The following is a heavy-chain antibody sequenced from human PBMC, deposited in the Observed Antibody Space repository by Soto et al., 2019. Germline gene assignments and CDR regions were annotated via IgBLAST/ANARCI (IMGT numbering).Heavy chain of an antibody. CDR1: GGSISNHY. V-gene: IGHV4-59*11. CDR2: IYYNGNT. Sequence: SETLSLTCTVSGGSISNHYWSWIRQPPGKGLEWIGYIYYNGNTNYNPSLKSRVTISVDTSKNQFSLKLSSVTAADTAVYYCARVTGPEGGFYYYYYMDVWGKGTTVTVSS. J-gene: IGHJ6*03. D-gene: IGHD5-12*01. CDR3: ARVTGPEGGFYYYYYMDV.